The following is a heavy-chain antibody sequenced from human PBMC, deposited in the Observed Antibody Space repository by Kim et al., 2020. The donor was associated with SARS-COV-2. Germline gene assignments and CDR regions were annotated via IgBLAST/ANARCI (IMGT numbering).Heavy chain of an antibody. V-gene: IGHV3-53*04. Sequence: GGSLRLSCAASGFTVSSNYMSWVRQAPGKGLEWVAVIYSGGSTYYADSVKGRFTISRHNSKNKLYLQMNSLRAEDTAVYYCKVAVMSNGMDVWGQGTTVTVSS. CDR1: GFTVSSNY. CDR2: IYSGGST. CDR3: KVAVMSNGMDV. J-gene: IGHJ6*02. D-gene: IGHD6-19*01.